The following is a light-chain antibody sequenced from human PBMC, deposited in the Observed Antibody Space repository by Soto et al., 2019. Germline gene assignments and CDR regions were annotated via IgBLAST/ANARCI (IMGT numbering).Light chain of an antibody. V-gene: IGKV1-9*01. Sequence: DIQLTQSPSFLSASVGDRVTITCRASQGISSDLAWYQQKPGKAPNLLIHTASILQTGVPSRFSGSGSGTEFTLTISSLQPEDFATYYCQQLNVYPITFGQGTRLEIK. CDR1: QGISSD. CDR2: TAS. CDR3: QQLNVYPIT. J-gene: IGKJ5*01.